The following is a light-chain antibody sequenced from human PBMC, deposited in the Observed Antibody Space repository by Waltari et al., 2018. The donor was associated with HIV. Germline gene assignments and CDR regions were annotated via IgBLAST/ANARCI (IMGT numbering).Light chain of an antibody. CDR2: AAS. V-gene: IGKV1-NL1*01. CDR1: QDISNS. Sequence: DIQMTQSLSALSASVGDRVTITCRASQDISNSLAWYQQKPGEAPKLLVYAASRLQSGVPSRFSGSGSGTDYTLTITNLQPDDFATYYCQQYYSNPLTFGGPLTFGGGTKVEIK. J-gene: IGKJ4*01. CDR3: QQYYSNPLTFGGPLT.